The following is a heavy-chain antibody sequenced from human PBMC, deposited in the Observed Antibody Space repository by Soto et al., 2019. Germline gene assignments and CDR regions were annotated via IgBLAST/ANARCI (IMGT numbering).Heavy chain of an antibody. D-gene: IGHD6-13*01. J-gene: IGHJ5*02. CDR2: IWYDGSNK. CDR1: GFTFSSYG. Sequence: PGGSLRLSCAASGFTFSSYGMHWVRQAPGKGLEWVAVIWYDGSNKYYADSVKGRFTISRDNSKNTLYLQMNSLRAEDTAVYYCARVGVAAAGLNWFDPWGQGTLVTVSS. CDR3: ARVGVAAAGLNWFDP. V-gene: IGHV3-33*01.